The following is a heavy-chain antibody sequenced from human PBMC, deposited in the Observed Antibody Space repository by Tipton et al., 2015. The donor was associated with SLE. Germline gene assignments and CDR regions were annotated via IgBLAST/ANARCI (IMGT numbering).Heavy chain of an antibody. J-gene: IGHJ6*02. D-gene: IGHD5-24*01. CDR2: IKQDGSEN. CDR1: GFTFINYW. CDR3: ARGRWRGYYGMDV. Sequence: LSCAASGFTFINYWINWVRQPPGKGLEWVAGIKQDGSENHLVDSVNGRFTLSRDNAKKPVSLQMNSLRVEDTAVYYCARGRWRGYYGMDVWGHGTTVIVSS. V-gene: IGHV3-7*05.